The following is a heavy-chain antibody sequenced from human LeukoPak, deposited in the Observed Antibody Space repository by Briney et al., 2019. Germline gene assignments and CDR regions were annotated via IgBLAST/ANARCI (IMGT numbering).Heavy chain of an antibody. CDR1: GYTFSSYY. CDR3: ARGGHYGEDYFDY. CDR2: INPSGDDT. J-gene: IGHJ4*02. D-gene: IGHD4-17*01. V-gene: IGHV1-46*01. Sequence: ASVKVSCKASGYTFSSYYTHWVRQAPGQGLEWMGIINPSGDDTIYAQKFQGRVTMTRDTSTSTVYMELSSLRPEDTAVYYCARGGHYGEDYFDYWGQGTLVTVSS.